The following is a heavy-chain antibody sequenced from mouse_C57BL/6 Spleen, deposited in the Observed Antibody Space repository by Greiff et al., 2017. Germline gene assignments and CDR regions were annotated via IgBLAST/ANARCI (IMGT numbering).Heavy chain of an antibody. D-gene: IGHD2-2*01. J-gene: IGHJ4*01. Sequence: QVQLQQPGAELVRPGTSVKLSCKASGYTFTSYWMHWVKQRPGQGLEWIGVIDPSDSYTNYNQKFKGKATLTVDTSSSTAYMQLSSLTSEDSAVYYCARGGVTSAMDYWGQGTSVTVSS. CDR2: IDPSDSYT. CDR1: GYTFTSYW. V-gene: IGHV1-59*01. CDR3: ARGGVTSAMDY.